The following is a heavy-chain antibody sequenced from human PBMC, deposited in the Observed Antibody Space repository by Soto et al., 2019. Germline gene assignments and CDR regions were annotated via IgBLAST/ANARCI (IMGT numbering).Heavy chain of an antibody. CDR3: APDHFTIQPRLYYFDF. D-gene: IGHD1-1*01. CDR1: RFTFSDYY. J-gene: IGHJ4*02. V-gene: IGHV3-11*01. Sequence: GGSLRLSCAASRFTFSDYYMSWIRQAPGKGLEWVSYISFSGRNIDYADSVKGRFTISRDNAKNSLSLQMNSLRAEDTAVYYCAPDHFTIQPRLYYFDFRGPAVLGTV. CDR2: ISFSGRNI.